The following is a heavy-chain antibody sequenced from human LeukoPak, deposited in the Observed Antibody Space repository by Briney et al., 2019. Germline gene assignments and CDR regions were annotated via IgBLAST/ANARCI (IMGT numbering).Heavy chain of an antibody. J-gene: IGHJ4*02. CDR3: ARATAYYDILTGYYPSGFDY. CDR2: IYYSGST. V-gene: IGHV4-59*01. Sequence: SETLSLTCTVSGGSISSYYWSWIRQPPGKGLEWIGYIYYSGSTNYNPSLKSRVTISVDTSKNQLSLKLSSVTAADTAVYYCARATAYYDILTGYYPSGFDYWGQGTLVTVSS. D-gene: IGHD3-9*01. CDR1: GGSISSYY.